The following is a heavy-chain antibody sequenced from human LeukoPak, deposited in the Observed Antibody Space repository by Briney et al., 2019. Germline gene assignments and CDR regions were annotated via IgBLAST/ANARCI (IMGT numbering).Heavy chain of an antibody. J-gene: IGHJ4*02. Sequence: ASVKVSCKASGYTFTSYDINWVRQATGQGLEWMGWMNPNSGNTGYAQKFQGGVTMTRNTSISTAYMELSSLRSEDTAVYYCARGPIVDYGDYSPFDYWGQGTLVTVSS. CDR1: GYTFTSYD. CDR3: ARGPIVDYGDYSPFDY. V-gene: IGHV1-8*01. CDR2: MNPNSGNT. D-gene: IGHD4-17*01.